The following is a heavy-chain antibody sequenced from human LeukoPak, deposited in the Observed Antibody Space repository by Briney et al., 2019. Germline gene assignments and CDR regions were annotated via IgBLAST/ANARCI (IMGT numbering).Heavy chain of an antibody. V-gene: IGHV3-30*02. CDR1: GFTFTSYG. Sequence: PGGSLRPSCAAPGFTFTSYGMHWVRQPPGKGLEWVAFIRYDGSNKYYADSVKGRFTISRDNSKNTLYLQMNSLRAEDTAVYYCAKDGSIAAAGTFDFWGQGTLVTVSS. D-gene: IGHD6-13*01. CDR3: AKDGSIAAAGTFDF. CDR2: IRYDGSNK. J-gene: IGHJ4*02.